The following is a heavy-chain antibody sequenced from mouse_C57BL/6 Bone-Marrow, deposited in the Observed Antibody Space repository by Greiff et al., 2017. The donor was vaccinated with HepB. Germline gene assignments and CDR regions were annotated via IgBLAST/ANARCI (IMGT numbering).Heavy chain of an antibody. CDR3: ARRSTVVDY. Sequence: EVKLVESGAGLVKPGGSLKMSCAASGFTFSSYTMSWVRQTPEKRLEWVGTISGGGGNTYYTDSVKGRSTISRDNAKNTLYLQMSSLMTEDTAVYYCARRSTVVDYWGQGTTLTVSS. CDR1: GFTFSSYT. J-gene: IGHJ2*01. D-gene: IGHD1-1*01. CDR2: ISGGGGNT. V-gene: IGHV5-9*04.